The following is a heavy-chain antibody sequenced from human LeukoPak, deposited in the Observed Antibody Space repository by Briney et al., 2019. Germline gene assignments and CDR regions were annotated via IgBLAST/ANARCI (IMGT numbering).Heavy chain of an antibody. Sequence: GGSLRLSCAASGFTFSSYGMHWVRQAPGKGLEWVAFIRYDGSNKYYADSVKGRFTISRDNSKNTLYLQMNSLRAEDTAVYYCAKGGPFTIFGSHSVYMDVWGKGTTVTVSS. CDR3: AKGGPFTIFGSHSVYMDV. D-gene: IGHD3-3*01. V-gene: IGHV3-30*02. CDR2: IRYDGSNK. J-gene: IGHJ6*03. CDR1: GFTFSSYG.